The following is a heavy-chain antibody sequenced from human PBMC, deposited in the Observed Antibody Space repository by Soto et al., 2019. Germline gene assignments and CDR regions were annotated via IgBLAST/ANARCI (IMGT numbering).Heavy chain of an antibody. CDR3: ARHYYDSSGYYYWFDP. V-gene: IGHV1-69*06. Sequence: SVKVSCKASGGTFSSYAISWVRQAPGQGLEWMGGIIPIFGTANYAQKFQGRVTITADKSTSTAYMELSSLRSEDTAVYYCARHYYDSSGYYYWFDPWGQGTLVTVSS. J-gene: IGHJ5*02. CDR2: IIPIFGTA. D-gene: IGHD3-22*01. CDR1: GGTFSSYA.